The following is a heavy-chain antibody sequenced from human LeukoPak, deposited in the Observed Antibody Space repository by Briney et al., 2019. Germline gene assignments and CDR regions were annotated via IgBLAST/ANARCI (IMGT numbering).Heavy chain of an antibody. Sequence: GASVMVSCKASGYTFTSYGISWVRQATGQGLEWMGWISAYNGNTNYAQKLQGRVTMTTDTSTSTAYMELRSLRSDDTAVYYCARDRDVLELGIAAAGTSSWFDPWGQGTLVTLSS. CDR3: ARDRDVLELGIAAAGTSSWFDP. D-gene: IGHD6-13*01. J-gene: IGHJ5*02. V-gene: IGHV1-18*01. CDR1: GYTFTSYG. CDR2: ISAYNGNT.